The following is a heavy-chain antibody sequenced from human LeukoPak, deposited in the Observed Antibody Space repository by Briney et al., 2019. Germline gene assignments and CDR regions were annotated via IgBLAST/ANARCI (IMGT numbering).Heavy chain of an antibody. CDR1: GFTFSNAW. D-gene: IGHD6-19*01. V-gene: IGHV3-15*01. CDR2: IKTKTDGGTT. Sequence: GSLRLSCAASGFTFSNAWMSWVRQAPGKGLEWVGRIKTKTDGGTTDYAAPVKGRFTISRDDSKNTLYLQMNSLKTEDTAVYYCTTRGCGWSRGWFDPWGQGTLVTVSS. J-gene: IGHJ5*02. CDR3: TTRGCGWSRGWFDP.